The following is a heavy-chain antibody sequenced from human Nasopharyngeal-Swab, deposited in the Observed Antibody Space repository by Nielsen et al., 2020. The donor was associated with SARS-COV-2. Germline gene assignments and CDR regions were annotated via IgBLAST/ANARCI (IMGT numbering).Heavy chain of an antibody. CDR2: IYYSGST. CDR3: ARVGPAVGFEEYYYYYMDV. Sequence: ESLKISCTVSDGSISSYYWSWIRQSAGKGLEWIGRIYYSGSTNYNPSLKSRITISVDTSNNQFSLKLTSVTAADTAVYYCARVGPAVGFEEYYYYYMDVWGKGTTVTVSS. J-gene: IGHJ6*03. V-gene: IGHV4-4*07. CDR1: DGSISSYY. D-gene: IGHD6-13*01.